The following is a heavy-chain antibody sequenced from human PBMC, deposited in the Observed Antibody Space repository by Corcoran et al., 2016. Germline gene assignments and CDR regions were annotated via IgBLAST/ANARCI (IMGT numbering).Heavy chain of an antibody. Sequence: QVQLQESGPGLVKPSETLSLTCTVSGYSISSGYYWGWIRQPPGKGLEWIGSIYHSGSTYYNPSLKSRVTISVDTSKNQFSLQLSSVTAADTAVYYCSRDGRIFGVVKGAATSDYWGQGTLVTVSS. CDR2: IYHSGST. D-gene: IGHD3-3*01. V-gene: IGHV4-38-2*02. CDR1: GYSISSGYY. CDR3: SRDGRIFGVVKGAATSDY. J-gene: IGHJ4*02.